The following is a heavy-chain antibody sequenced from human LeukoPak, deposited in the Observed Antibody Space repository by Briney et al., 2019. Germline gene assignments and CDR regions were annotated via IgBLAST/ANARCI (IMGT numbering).Heavy chain of an antibody. CDR2: IYYSGST. Sequence: SETLSLTCTVSGGSINSYYWSWIRQPPGKGLEWIGYIYYSGSTNYNPSLKSRVTISVDTSKNQFSLKLTSVTAADTAVYYCASLSGYDSPFDNWGQGTLVTVSS. V-gene: IGHV4-59*01. CDR3: ASLSGYDSPFDN. CDR1: GGSINSYY. J-gene: IGHJ4*02. D-gene: IGHD5-12*01.